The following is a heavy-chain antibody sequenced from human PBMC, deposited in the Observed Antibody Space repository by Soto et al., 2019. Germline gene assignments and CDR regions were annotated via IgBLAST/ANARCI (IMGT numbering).Heavy chain of an antibody. CDR3: ARGVRLFRGSFDP. D-gene: IGHD2-15*01. Sequence: QVHLQQWGAGLLNPSETLSLTCAVYGGTFSDTYWNWIRQPPEKRLEWTREINHNTNTIYNPSLTRRVTISMDTSKNHFYLKLTSVTAADTAVYYCARGVRLFRGSFDPWGQGTLVTVSS. CDR1: GGTFSDTY. CDR2: INHNTNT. V-gene: IGHV4-34*01. J-gene: IGHJ5*02.